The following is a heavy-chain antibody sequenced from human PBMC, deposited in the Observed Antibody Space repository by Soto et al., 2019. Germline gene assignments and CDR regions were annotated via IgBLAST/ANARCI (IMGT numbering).Heavy chain of an antibody. CDR2: ISAYNGNT. CDR1: GYTFNSYG. CDR3: ARERSDCISTDCYVGGEVDH. V-gene: IGHV1-18*01. Sequence: QVQLVQSGAEGKKPGASVKVSCKASGYTFNSYGISWVRQAPGQGLEWMGWISAYNGNTNYAEKLQGRVTMTTDTPTSTAYMDLRSLRSDDTAVYYCARERSDCISTDCYVGGEVDHWGQGTLVTVSS. J-gene: IGHJ5*02. D-gene: IGHD2-2*01.